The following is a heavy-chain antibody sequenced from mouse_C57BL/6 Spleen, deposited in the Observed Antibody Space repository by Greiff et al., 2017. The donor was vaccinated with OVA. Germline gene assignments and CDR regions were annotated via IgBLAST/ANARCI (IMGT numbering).Heavy chain of an antibody. CDR2: IYPGSGST. CDR1: GYTFTSYW. J-gene: IGHJ3*01. D-gene: IGHD1-1*02. CDR3: ARGGKGSGSWFAY. Sequence: VQLQQPGAELVKPGASVKMSCKASGYTFTSYWITWVKQRPGQGLEWIGDIYPGSGSTNYNEKFKSKATLTVDTSSSTAYMQLSSLTSEDSAVYYCARGGKGSGSWFAYWGQGTLVTVSA. V-gene: IGHV1-55*01.